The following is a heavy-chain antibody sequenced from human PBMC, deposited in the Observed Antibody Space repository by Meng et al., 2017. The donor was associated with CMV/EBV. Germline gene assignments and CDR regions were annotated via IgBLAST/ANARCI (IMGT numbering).Heavy chain of an antibody. CDR1: GGSFSGYY. Sequence: SQTLSLTCAVYGGSFSGYYWSWIRQPPGKGLEWIGEINHSGSTNYNPSLKSRVTISVDTSKNQFSLKLSSVTAADTAVHYCARAYGNWGQGTLVTVSS. CDR3: ARAYGN. D-gene: IGHD4-17*01. CDR2: INHSGST. V-gene: IGHV4-34*01. J-gene: IGHJ4*02.